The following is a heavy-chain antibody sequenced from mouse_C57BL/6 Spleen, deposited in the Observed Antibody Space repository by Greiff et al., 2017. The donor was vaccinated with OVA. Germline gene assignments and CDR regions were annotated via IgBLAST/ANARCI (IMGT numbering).Heavy chain of an antibody. CDR1: GFTFSDYY. D-gene: IGHD1-1*01. Sequence: EVQWVESEGGLVQPGSSMKLSCTASGFTFSDYYMAWVRQVPEKGLEWVANINYDGSSTYYLDSLKSRFIISRDNAKNILYLQMSSLKSEDTATYYCAREDYYGSSPWYFDVWGTGTTVTVSS. V-gene: IGHV5-16*01. CDR3: AREDYYGSSPWYFDV. J-gene: IGHJ1*03. CDR2: INYDGSST.